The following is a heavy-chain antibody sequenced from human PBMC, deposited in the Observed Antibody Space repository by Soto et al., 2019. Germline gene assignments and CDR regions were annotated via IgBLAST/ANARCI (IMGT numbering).Heavy chain of an antibody. D-gene: IGHD5-18*01. V-gene: IGHV6-1*01. CDR3: ARGESDSYGYLDWFDP. CDR1: GDSVSSNSAA. J-gene: IGHJ5*02. Sequence: PQTLSLTCAISGDSVSSNSAAWSWIRQSPSRGLEWLGRTYYRSKWYNDYAVSVKSRITINPDTSKNQFSLQLNSVTPEDTAVYYCARGESDSYGYLDWFDPWGQGTLVTVSS. CDR2: TYYRSKWYN.